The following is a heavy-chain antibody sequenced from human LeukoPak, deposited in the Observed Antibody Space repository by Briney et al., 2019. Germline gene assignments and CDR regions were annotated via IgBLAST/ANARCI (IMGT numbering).Heavy chain of an antibody. CDR3: ARKNGLDY. CDR1: GFTFSDYE. Sequence: GGSLRLSCAASGFTFSDYEMNWIRQAPGKGLEWISYISNSGSTKYYADSVKGRFTISRDNAKNSLYLQMNSLRAEDTAVYYCARKNGLDYWGQGTLVTVSS. V-gene: IGHV3-48*03. J-gene: IGHJ4*02. CDR2: ISNSGSTK.